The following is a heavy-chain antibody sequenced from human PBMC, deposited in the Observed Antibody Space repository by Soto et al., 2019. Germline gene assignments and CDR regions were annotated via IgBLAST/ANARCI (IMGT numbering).Heavy chain of an antibody. D-gene: IGHD4-17*01. Sequence: GESVKISCKGSGYSFTSYWIGWVRQMPGKGLEWMGIIYPGDSDTRYSPSFQGQVTISADKSISTAYLQWSSLKASDTAMYYCARPANYGDYASSAMDVCGKGNTVTVSA. CDR3: ARPANYGDYASSAMDV. V-gene: IGHV5-51*01. J-gene: IGHJ6*04. CDR2: IYPGDSDT. CDR1: GYSFTSYW.